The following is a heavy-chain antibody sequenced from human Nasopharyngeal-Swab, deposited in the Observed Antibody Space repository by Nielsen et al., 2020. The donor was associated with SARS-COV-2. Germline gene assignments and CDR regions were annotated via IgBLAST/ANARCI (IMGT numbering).Heavy chain of an antibody. J-gene: IGHJ4*02. V-gene: IGHV4-59*12. CDR3: ARAGGYCSGGSCRRHYYFDY. D-gene: IGHD2-15*01. Sequence: WIRQPPGKGLEWIGYIYYSGSTNYNPSLKSRVTISVDTSKNQFSLKLSSMTAADTAVYYCARAGGYCSGGSCRRHYYFDYWGQGTLVTVSS. CDR2: IYYSGST.